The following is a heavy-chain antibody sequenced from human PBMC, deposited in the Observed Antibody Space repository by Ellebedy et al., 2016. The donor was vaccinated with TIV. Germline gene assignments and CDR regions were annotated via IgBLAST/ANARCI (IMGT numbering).Heavy chain of an antibody. CDR3: AKEGGRIGLNPLDH. D-gene: IGHD3-16*01. V-gene: IGHV3-23*01. Sequence: GGSLRLSXAVSGFIFSDFGMSWVRQAPGKEPEWVSGISAGGYDTYYAGSVRGRFTISRDNFKNTVYLQLNSLRAEDTAIYYCAKEGGRIGLNPLDHWGQGTLVSVSS. CDR1: GFIFSDFG. CDR2: ISAGGYDT. J-gene: IGHJ4*02.